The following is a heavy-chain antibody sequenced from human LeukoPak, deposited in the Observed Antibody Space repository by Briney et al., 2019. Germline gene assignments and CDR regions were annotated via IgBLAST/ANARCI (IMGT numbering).Heavy chain of an antibody. D-gene: IGHD2-8*02. CDR1: GFTFISYA. CDR3: ATYRQVLLPFES. V-gene: IGHV3-23*01. CDR2: ISGSGGST. Sequence: GGSLRLSCAASGFTFISYAMSWVRQAPVKGLEWVSIISGSGGSTYYADSVKGRFTISRDNAKNSLYLQMNSLRAEDTAIYYCATYRQVLLPFESWGQGTLVTVSS. J-gene: IGHJ4*02.